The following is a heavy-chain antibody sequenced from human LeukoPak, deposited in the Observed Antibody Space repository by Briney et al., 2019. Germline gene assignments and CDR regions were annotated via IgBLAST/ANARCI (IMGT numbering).Heavy chain of an antibody. CDR3: AREERNYWDPMTKYFDY. CDR2: ISSSSSTI. D-gene: IGHD4-11*01. Sequence: GGSLRLSCAASGFTFSSYSMNWVRQAPGKGLEWVSYISSSSSTIYYADSVKGRFTISRDNAKNSLYLQMNSLRAEDTAVYYCAREERNYWDPMTKYFDYWGQGTLVTVSS. CDR1: GFTFSSYS. V-gene: IGHV3-48*01. J-gene: IGHJ4*02.